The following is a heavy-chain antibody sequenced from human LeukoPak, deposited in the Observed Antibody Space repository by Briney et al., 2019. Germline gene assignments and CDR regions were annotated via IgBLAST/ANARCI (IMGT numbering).Heavy chain of an antibody. Sequence: ETSQTLSLTCTVSGGSISSGGYYWSWIRQPPGRGLEWIGNIYHSGSTNYNPSLKSRVTMSVDTSKSQFSLKLSSVTATDTAVYYCAGQKSYRVGYWGQGTLVTVSS. D-gene: IGHD1-26*01. CDR1: GGSISSGGYY. J-gene: IGHJ4*02. V-gene: IGHV4-61*09. CDR3: AGQKSYRVGY. CDR2: IYHSGST.